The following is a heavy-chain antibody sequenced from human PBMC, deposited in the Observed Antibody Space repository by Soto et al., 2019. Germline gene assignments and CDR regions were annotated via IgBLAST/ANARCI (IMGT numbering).Heavy chain of an antibody. CDR2: IIPIFGTP. V-gene: IGHV1-69*01. CDR3: ARDRDDYGSGNYYNRIDF. Sequence: QVQLVQSGAEVKKPGSSVKVSCQASGGILRTYAISWLRPAPGQGLAWMGGIIPIFGTPNYAQRFQGRVTITADESTSTAYMELSRLRSEDTAVYYCARDRDDYGSGNYYNRIDFWGQGTLVTGSS. D-gene: IGHD3-10*01. J-gene: IGHJ4*02. CDR1: GGILRTYA.